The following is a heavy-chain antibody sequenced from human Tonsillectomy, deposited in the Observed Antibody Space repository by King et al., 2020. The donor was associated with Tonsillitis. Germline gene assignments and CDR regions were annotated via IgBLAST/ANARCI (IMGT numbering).Heavy chain of an antibody. V-gene: IGHV3-30-3*01. CDR1: GFTFSSYA. J-gene: IGHJ6*02. CDR2: ISYDGSNK. D-gene: IGHD6-13*01. CDR3: ARESGRIAAAGGPYYYYYGMDV. Sequence: VQLVESGGGVVQPGRSLRLSCAASGFTFSSYAMHWVRQAPGKGLEWVAVISYDGSNKYYADSVKGRFTISRDNSKNTLYLQMNSLRAEDTAVYYCARESGRIAAAGGPYYYYYGMDVWGQGTTVTVSS.